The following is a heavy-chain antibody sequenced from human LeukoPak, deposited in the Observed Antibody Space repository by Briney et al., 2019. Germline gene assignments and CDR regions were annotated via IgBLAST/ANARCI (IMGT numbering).Heavy chain of an antibody. D-gene: IGHD2-2*01. CDR1: GFTFSSYA. CDR3: ARDGVVVVPAAELTYFDY. J-gene: IGHJ4*02. CDR2: ISYDGSNK. V-gene: IGHV3-30*04. Sequence: PGGSLRLSCAASGFTFSSYAMHWVRQAPGKGLEWVAVISYDGSNKYYADSVKGRFTISRDNSKNTLYLQMNSLRAEDTAVYYCARDGVVVVPAAELTYFDYWGQGTLVTVSS.